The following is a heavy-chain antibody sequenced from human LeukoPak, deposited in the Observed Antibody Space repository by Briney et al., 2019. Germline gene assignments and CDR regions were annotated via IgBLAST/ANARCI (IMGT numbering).Heavy chain of an antibody. CDR1: GFTFSDYY. Sequence: GGSLRLSCAASGFTFSDYYMTWIRQAPGQGPEWISYISSSGGTIFYADSVKGRFTISRDNGRNSLYLQMNSLRAEHTAVYYCASGPSDYFFSYWGQGTVVTVSS. CDR3: ASGPSDYFFSY. CDR2: ISSSGGTI. J-gene: IGHJ4*02. V-gene: IGHV3-11*04. D-gene: IGHD2-8*02.